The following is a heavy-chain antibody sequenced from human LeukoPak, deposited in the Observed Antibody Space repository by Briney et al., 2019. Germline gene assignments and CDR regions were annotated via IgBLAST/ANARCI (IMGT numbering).Heavy chain of an antibody. V-gene: IGHV4-59*01. CDR2: IYYSGST. Sequence: SETLSLTRTVSGGSISSYYWTWIRQPPGKGLEWIGYIYYSGSTNYNPSLKSRVTLSVDTSKSQFSLKLSSVTAADTAVYYCARSYYMDVWGKGTTVTVSS. CDR3: ARSYYMDV. CDR1: GGSISSYY. J-gene: IGHJ6*03.